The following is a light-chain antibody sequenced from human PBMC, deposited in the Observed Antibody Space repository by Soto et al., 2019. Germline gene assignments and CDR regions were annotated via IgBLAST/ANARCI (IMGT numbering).Light chain of an antibody. J-gene: IGLJ1*01. CDR3: ATWDDSLNGFYV. Sequence: QSVLTQPPSASRTPGQGVTISCSGSTSYIGSNYVYWYQQLPGTPPKLLIYRNNQRPSGVPDRFSGSESGTSASLAISGLRSDDEADYICATWDDSLNGFYVFGTGTKVTVL. CDR2: RNN. CDR1: TSYIGSNY. V-gene: IGLV1-47*01.